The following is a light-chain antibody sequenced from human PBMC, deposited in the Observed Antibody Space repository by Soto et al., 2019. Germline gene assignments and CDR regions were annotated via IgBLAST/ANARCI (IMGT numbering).Light chain of an antibody. J-gene: IGLJ1*01. V-gene: IGLV2-8*01. CDR1: SSDIGGYTY. CDR3: SSFADSNSYV. CDR2: EVS. Sequence: QSVLTQPPSASGSPGQSVTISCSGSSSDIGGYTYVSWYQHHPGKAPKLMIYEVSKRPSGVPDRFSGSKSGNTASLTVSGLQAEDEAGYYCSSFADSNSYVFGTGTKLTVL.